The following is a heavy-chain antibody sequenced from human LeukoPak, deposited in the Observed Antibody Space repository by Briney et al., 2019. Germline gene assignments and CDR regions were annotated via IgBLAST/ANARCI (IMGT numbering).Heavy chain of an antibody. D-gene: IGHD4-17*01. CDR2: ISAYNGNT. Sequence: GASVKVSCKASGYTFTSYGISWVRQAPGQGLEWMGWISAYNGNTNYAQKLQGRVTMTTDTSTSTAYMELRSLRSDDTAVYYCARDRDDYGDYRHFDYWGQGTLVTVSS. V-gene: IGHV1-18*01. CDR3: ARDRDDYGDYRHFDY. CDR1: GYTFTSYG. J-gene: IGHJ4*02.